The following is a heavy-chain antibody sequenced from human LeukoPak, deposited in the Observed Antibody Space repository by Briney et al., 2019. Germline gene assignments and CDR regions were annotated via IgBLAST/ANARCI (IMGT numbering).Heavy chain of an antibody. CDR3: ARVWATVTTGYNWFDP. J-gene: IGHJ5*02. Sequence: GGSLRLSCAASGFTFSSYSMNWVRQAPGKGLESVSSISSSSSYIYYADSVKGRFTISRDNAKNSLYLQMNSLRAEDTAVYYCARVWATVTTGYNWFDPWGQGTLVTVSS. CDR2: ISSSSSYI. D-gene: IGHD4-17*01. CDR1: GFTFSSYS. V-gene: IGHV3-21*01.